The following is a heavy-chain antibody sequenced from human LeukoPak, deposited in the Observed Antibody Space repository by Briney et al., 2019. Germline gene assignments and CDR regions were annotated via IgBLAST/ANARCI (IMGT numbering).Heavy chain of an antibody. Sequence: ASVKVSCKASGYTFTGYFMHWVRRAPGQGLEWMGWINPNTGGTNYAQRFQGRVTMTRDTSISTAHMELSRLRSDDTAMYYCARDLGAGTTDYYFDYWGQGTLSPSPQ. CDR3: ARDLGAGTTDYYFDY. J-gene: IGHJ4*02. CDR2: INPNTGGT. CDR1: GYTFTGYF. V-gene: IGHV1-2*02. D-gene: IGHD1-1*01.